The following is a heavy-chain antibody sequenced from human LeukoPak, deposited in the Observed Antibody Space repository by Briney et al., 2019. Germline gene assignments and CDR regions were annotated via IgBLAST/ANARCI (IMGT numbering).Heavy chain of an antibody. CDR3: ARDLFGESVGY. D-gene: IGHD3-10*02. CDR1: GFTFSSYT. Sequence: PGGSLRLSCAASGFTFSSYTMNWVRLAPGKGLEWVSSISSSSSYIYYADSVKGRFTISRDNAKNSLYLQMNSLRAEDTAVYYCARDLFGESVGYWGQGTLVTVSS. J-gene: IGHJ4*02. V-gene: IGHV3-21*01. CDR2: ISSSSSYI.